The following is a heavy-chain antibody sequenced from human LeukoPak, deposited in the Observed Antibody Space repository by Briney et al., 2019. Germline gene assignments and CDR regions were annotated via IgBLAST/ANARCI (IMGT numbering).Heavy chain of an antibody. V-gene: IGHV3-21*01. J-gene: IGHJ4*02. D-gene: IGHD2-8*02. Sequence: GGSLRLSCEISGFIIDNYGMTWVRQAPGKGLEWVSTIRSSGTYILYGDSGGGRFTISRDTAKNSLYLQMNSLRVDDTAVYYCTSDSVAWSRDYWGQGTLVAVSS. CDR3: TSDSVAWSRDY. CDR1: GFIIDNYG. CDR2: IRSSGTYI.